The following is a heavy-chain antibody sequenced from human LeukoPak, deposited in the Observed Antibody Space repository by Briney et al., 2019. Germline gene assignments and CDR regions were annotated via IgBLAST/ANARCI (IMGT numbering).Heavy chain of an antibody. D-gene: IGHD3-10*01. J-gene: IGHJ4*02. CDR1: GFTFSSDA. Sequence: GGSLRLSCAASGFTFSSDAMHWVRQAPGKGLEWVAVIWYDETNKYYADSVKGRFTISRDNSKNTLYLQMNSLGGEDTAVYYCARGNYYGSGSYKAYYFDYWGQGTLVTVSS. CDR3: ARGNYYGSGSYKAYYFDY. CDR2: IWYDETNK. V-gene: IGHV3-33*01.